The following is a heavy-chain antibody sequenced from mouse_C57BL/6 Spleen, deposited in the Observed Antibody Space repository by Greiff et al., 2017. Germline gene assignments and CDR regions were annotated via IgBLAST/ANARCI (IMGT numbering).Heavy chain of an antibody. V-gene: IGHV5-6*01. Sequence: EVQLMESGGDLVKPGGSLKLSCAASGFTFSSYGMSWVRQTPDKRLEWVATISSGGSYTYYPDSVKGRFTISRDKANNTLYLQMSSLKSEDKAMYYYARHFGITTVVAEDYAMDYWGQGTSVTVSS. J-gene: IGHJ4*01. CDR3: ARHFGITTVVAEDYAMDY. CDR2: ISSGGSYT. CDR1: GFTFSSYG. D-gene: IGHD1-1*01.